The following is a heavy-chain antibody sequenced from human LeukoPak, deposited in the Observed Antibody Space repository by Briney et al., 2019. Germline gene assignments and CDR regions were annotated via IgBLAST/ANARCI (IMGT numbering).Heavy chain of an antibody. D-gene: IGHD2-21*02. CDR1: GFTFSSYS. V-gene: IGHV3-21*01. CDR3: ARDSNCGGDCYIDY. CDR2: ISSSSSYI. J-gene: IGHJ4*02. Sequence: GGSLRLSCAASGFTFSSYSMNWVRQAPGKGLEWVSSISSSSSYIYYADSVKGRFTISRDNAKNSLYLQMNSLRAEDTAVHYCARDSNCGGDCYIDYWGQGTLVTVSS.